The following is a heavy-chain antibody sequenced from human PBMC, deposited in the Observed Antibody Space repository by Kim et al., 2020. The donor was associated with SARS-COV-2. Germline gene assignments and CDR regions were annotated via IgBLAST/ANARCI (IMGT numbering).Heavy chain of an antibody. J-gene: IGHJ5*02. D-gene: IGHD2-2*01. Sequence: GGSLRLSCAASGFTFSSYEMNWVRQAPGKGLEWVSYISSSGSTIYYADSVKGRFTISRDNAKNSLYLQMNSLRAEDTAVYYCARAALKYCSSTSCPVYNWFDPWGQGTLVTVSS. CDR3: ARAALKYCSSTSCPVYNWFDP. CDR2: ISSSGSTI. CDR1: GFTFSSYE. V-gene: IGHV3-48*03.